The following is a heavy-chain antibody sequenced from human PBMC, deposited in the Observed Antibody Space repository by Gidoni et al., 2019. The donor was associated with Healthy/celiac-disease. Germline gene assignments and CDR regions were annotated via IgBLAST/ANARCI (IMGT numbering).Heavy chain of an antibody. V-gene: IGHV4-38-2*01. D-gene: IGHD3-22*01. CDR1: AYSISSGYY. CDR2: IYHSGST. J-gene: IGHJ6*03. Sequence: QVQLQESGPGLVKPSETLSLPCAVSAYSISSGYYWGWIRQPPGKGLEWIGSIYHSGSTYYNPSLKSRVTISVDTSKNQFSLKLSSVTAADTAVYYCARYDSSGSLYYYYYYMDVWGKGTTVTVSS. CDR3: ARYDSSGSLYYYYYYMDV.